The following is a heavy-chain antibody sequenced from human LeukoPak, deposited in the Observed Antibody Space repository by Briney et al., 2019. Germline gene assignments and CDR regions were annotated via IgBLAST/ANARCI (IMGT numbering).Heavy chain of an antibody. Sequence: GRFLRLSCAASGFTFSSYAMHWVRQAPGKGLEWVAVISYDGSNKYYADSVKGRFTISRDNSKNTLYLQMNSLRAEDTAVYYCARDIGIAVAAPSYWGQGTLVTVSS. J-gene: IGHJ4*02. D-gene: IGHD6-19*01. CDR1: GFTFSSYA. CDR2: ISYDGSNK. CDR3: ARDIGIAVAAPSY. V-gene: IGHV3-30*04.